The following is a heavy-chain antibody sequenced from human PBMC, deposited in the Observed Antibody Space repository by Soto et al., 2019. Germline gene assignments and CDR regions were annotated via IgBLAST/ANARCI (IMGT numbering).Heavy chain of an antibody. CDR3: ALGYCSITTCYSLDY. CDR2: IWYDGSHK. CDR1: GFSFSTYG. D-gene: IGHD2-2*02. J-gene: IGHJ4*02. Sequence: QVQLVESGGGVVQPGRSLRLSCASSGFSFSTYGMHWVRQAPGKGLEWVAVIWYDGSHKYYADSVKGRFTISRDNSKSTMYRQMNSLSSEYTAVYYCALGYCSITTCYSLDYWGQGTLVTVST. V-gene: IGHV3-33*03.